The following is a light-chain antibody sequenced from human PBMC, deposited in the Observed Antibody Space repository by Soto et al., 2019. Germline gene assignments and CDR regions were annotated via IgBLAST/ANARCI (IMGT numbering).Light chain of an antibody. J-gene: IGLJ3*02. V-gene: IGLV7-46*01. CDR2: DTS. CDR3: LLAYSGRPV. CDR1: TGAVTSGHY. Sequence: QAVVTQEPSLTVSPGGTVTLTCGSSTGAVTSGHYPYWFQQKPGQAPRTLIYDTSKKHSWTPARFSGSLVGGKAALTLSGAQPEDEAEYYCLLAYSGRPVFGGGTKRPS.